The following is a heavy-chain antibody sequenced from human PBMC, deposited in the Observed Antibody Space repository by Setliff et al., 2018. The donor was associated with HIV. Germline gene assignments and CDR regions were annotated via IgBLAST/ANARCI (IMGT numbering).Heavy chain of an antibody. J-gene: IGHJ4*02. CDR2: MNPNSGVS. Sequence: ASVKVSCKPSGHTFTNYDIHWMRRATGQGLEWMGWMNPNSGVSGYALKFHDRVTMTRDTSITTAYMELSSLTSEDTAVYYCARGKGVGGVIITGGLDVWGQGALVTVSS. V-gene: IGHV1-8*01. CDR3: ARGKGVGGVIITGGLDV. CDR1: GHTFTNYD. D-gene: IGHD3-10*01.